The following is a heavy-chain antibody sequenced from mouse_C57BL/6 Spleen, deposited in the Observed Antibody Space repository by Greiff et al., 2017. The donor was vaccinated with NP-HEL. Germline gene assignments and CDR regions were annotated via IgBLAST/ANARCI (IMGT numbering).Heavy chain of an antibody. D-gene: IGHD2-4*01. CDR3: ARSRDYDYDDGYYFDY. J-gene: IGHJ2*01. CDR1: GFSLTSYG. CDR2: IWSGGST. V-gene: IGHV2-2*01. Sequence: QVQLKESGPGLVQPSQSLSITCTVSGFSLTSYGVHWVRQSPGKGLEWLGVIWSGGSTDYNAAFISRLSISKDNSKSQVFFKMNSLQADDTAIYYCARSRDYDYDDGYYFDYWGQGTTLTVSS.